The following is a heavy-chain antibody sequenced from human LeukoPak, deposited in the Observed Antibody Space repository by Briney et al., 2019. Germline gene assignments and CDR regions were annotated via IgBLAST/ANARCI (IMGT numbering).Heavy chain of an antibody. V-gene: IGHV4-34*01. J-gene: IGHJ6*03. CDR3: ARGRGSHYYYYYMDV. CDR2: INHSGST. D-gene: IGHD3-16*01. CDR1: GGSFSGYY. Sequence: SETLSLTCAVYGGSFSGYYWSWIRQPPGKVLEWIVEINHSGSTNYNPSLKSRVTISVDTSKNQFSLKLSSVTAADTAVYYCARGRGSHYYYYYMDVWGKGTTVTVSS.